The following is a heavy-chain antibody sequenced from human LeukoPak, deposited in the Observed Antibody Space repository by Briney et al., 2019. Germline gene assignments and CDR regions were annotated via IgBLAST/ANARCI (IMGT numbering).Heavy chain of an antibody. CDR3: AREGDNLTGYPDY. V-gene: IGHV3-7*01. Sequence: VGSLRLSCAASGFTFSSYWMSWVRQAPGKGLEWVANIKQDGSEKYYVDSVKGRFTISRDNAKNSLYLQMNSLRAEDTAVYYCAREGDNLTGYPDYWGQGTLVTVSS. J-gene: IGHJ4*02. CDR2: IKQDGSEK. CDR1: GFTFSSYW. D-gene: IGHD3-9*01.